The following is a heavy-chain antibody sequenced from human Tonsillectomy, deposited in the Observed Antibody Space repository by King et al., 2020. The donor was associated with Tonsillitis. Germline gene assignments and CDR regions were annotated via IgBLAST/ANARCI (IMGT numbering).Heavy chain of an antibody. CDR3: AKDIGHY. CDR1: GFTFSDYA. CDR2: ISWNRGSI. Sequence: VQLVESGGGLVQPGRSLRLSCAASGFTFSDYAMHWVRQAPGKGLEWVSGISWNRGSIYYADSVKGRFTISRDNAKNSLYLQMNSLRTEDTALYYCAKDIGHYWGQGALVTVSS. J-gene: IGHJ4*02. V-gene: IGHV3-9*01.